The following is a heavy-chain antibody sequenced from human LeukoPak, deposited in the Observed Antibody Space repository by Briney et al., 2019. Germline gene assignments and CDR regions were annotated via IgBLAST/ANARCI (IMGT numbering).Heavy chain of an antibody. V-gene: IGHV1-18*01. J-gene: IGHJ6*02. CDR1: GYTFTSYG. CDR2: ISAYNGNT. Sequence: ASVKVSCKASGYTFTSYGISWVPQAPGQRLEWMGWISAYNGNTNYAQTLQSRVTMTTDTSTSTAYMELRSLRSDDTAVYYCARESLAYYYYYYGMDVWGQGTTVTVS. CDR3: ARESLAYYYYYYGMDV.